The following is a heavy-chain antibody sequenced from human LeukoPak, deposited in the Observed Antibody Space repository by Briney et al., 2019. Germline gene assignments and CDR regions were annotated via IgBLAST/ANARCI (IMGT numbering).Heavy chain of an antibody. CDR3: ARDQYSSSSNYYYYYGMDV. V-gene: IGHV1-46*01. Sequence: ASVKVSCKASGYTFTSYYIHWVRQAPGQGLEWMGIINPSGGSTSYAQKFQGRVTMTRDTSTSTVYMELSSLRSEDTAVYYCARDQYSSSSNYYYYYGMDVWGQGTTVTVSS. CDR2: INPSGGST. D-gene: IGHD6-6*01. CDR1: GYTFTSYY. J-gene: IGHJ6*02.